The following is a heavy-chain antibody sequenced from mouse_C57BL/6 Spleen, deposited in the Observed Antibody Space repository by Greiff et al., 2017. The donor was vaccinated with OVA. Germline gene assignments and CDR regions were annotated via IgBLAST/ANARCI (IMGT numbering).Heavy chain of an antibody. CDR3: ARFDGYYSFAY. CDR1: GYTFTDYY. D-gene: IGHD2-3*01. J-gene: IGHJ3*01. CDR2: INPNNGGT. Sequence: VQLQQSGPELVKPGASVKISCKASGYTFTDYYMNWVKQSHGKSLEWIRDINPNNGGTSYNQKFKGKATLTVDKSSSTAYMELRSLTSEDSAVYYCARFDGYYSFAYWGQGTLVTVSA. V-gene: IGHV1-26*01.